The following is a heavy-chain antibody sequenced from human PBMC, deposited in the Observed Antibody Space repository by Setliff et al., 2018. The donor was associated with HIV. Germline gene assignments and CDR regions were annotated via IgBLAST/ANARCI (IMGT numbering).Heavy chain of an antibody. Sequence: GGSLRLSCAASGFTFDDYGMSWVRQAPGKGLEWVSGINWNGGSSYYADSVRGRFTISRDNYKYTLYLQMNSLRPEDTAVYYCARDSPLSHFDYWGQGILVTVSS. CDR2: INWNGGSS. J-gene: IGHJ4*02. CDR3: ARDSPLSHFDY. CDR1: GFTFDDYG. V-gene: IGHV3-20*04.